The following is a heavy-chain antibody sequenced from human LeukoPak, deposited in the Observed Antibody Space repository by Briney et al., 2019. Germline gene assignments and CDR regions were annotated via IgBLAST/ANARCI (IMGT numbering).Heavy chain of an antibody. CDR3: VRSVYNWNDVDY. J-gene: IGHJ4*02. D-gene: IGHD1-20*01. CDR1: GFTFTDYY. V-gene: IGHV3-11*01. Sequence: PGCSLRLSCAASGFTFTDYYMSWIRQAPGKGLDGVSYISSTVITTYYADSVKGRFTICGDNAKNSLYLQMNSLRAEDTAVYYCVRSVYNWNDVDYWGQGTLVTVSS. CDR2: ISSTVITT.